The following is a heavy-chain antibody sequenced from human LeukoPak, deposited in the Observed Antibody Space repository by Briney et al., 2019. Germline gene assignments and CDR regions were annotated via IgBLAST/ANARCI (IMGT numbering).Heavy chain of an antibody. D-gene: IGHD1-20*01. CDR2: INTNSGGS. Sequence: ASVKVSCKASGYTFTSYYLHWVRQAPGRGREWMGWINTNSGGSNYAQKFQDRVTLTRDTSISTAYMELSRLRSDDTAVYTCARGYNWNDIYYFDFWGQGTLVTVSS. J-gene: IGHJ4*02. CDR3: ARGYNWNDIYYFDF. CDR1: GYTFTSYY. V-gene: IGHV1-2*02.